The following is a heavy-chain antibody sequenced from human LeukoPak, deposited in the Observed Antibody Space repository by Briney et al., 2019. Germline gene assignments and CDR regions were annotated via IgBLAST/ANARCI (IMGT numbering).Heavy chain of an antibody. J-gene: IGHJ3*02. CDR3: AREKDTGSNHAKIRYDI. CDR2: IFGSGSS. V-gene: IGHV4-59*01. D-gene: IGHD1-26*01. Sequence: SETLSLTRTVSGGSISDYYWSWIWQPPGKGLEWIGWIFGSGSSNYNPSLKSRLTISVDTSKNQFSLKLTSATAADTAVYYCAREKDTGSNHAKIRYDIWGQGAMVTVSS. CDR1: GGSISDYY.